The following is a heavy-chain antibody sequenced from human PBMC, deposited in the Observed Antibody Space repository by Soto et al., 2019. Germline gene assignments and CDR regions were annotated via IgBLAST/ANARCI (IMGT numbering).Heavy chain of an antibody. CDR2: INHSGST. Sequence: QVQLQQWGAGLLKPSETLSLTCAVYGGSFSGYYWSWIRQPPGKGLAWMGEINHSGSTNYNPSLKSRVTISVDTSKNQFSLKLSSVPAADTAVYYCARGTARPRILLYWFDPWGQGTLVTVSS. CDR1: GGSFSGYY. CDR3: ARGTARPRILLYWFDP. J-gene: IGHJ5*02. D-gene: IGHD2-21*01. V-gene: IGHV4-34*01.